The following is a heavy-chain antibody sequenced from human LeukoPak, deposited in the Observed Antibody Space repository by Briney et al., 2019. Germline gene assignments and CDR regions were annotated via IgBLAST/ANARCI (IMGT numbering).Heavy chain of an antibody. CDR2: ISGSGGST. V-gene: IGHV3-23*01. CDR1: GFTFSSYA. CDR3: AKDRAKQWLVLIPPGAFDI. Sequence: VQLGGSLRLSCAASGFTFSSYAMSWVRQAPGKGLEWVSAISGSGGSTYYADSVKGRFTISRDNSKNTLYLQMNSLRAEDTAVYYCAKDRAKQWLVLIPPGAFDIWGQGTMVTVSS. J-gene: IGHJ3*02. D-gene: IGHD6-19*01.